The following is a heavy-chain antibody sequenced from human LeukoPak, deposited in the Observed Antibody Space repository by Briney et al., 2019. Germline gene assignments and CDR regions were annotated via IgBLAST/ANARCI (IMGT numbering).Heavy chain of an antibody. J-gene: IGHJ4*02. V-gene: IGHV4-4*02. CDR1: GCSISSSNW. D-gene: IGHD4-17*01. CDR2: IYHSGST. Sequence: SETVSLTCTVSGCSISSSNWSSWVRQPPGKGLEWIGEIYHSGSTNYNPSLKSRITISVDKSKNQFSLKLSSVTAADTAVYYCARNYGDYDYFDYWGQGTLVTVSS. CDR3: ARNYGDYDYFDY.